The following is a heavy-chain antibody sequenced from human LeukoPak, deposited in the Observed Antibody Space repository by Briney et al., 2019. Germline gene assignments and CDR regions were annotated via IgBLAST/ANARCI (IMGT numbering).Heavy chain of an antibody. CDR2: INPSGGST. J-gene: IGHJ5*02. CDR3: ARTGDSSGWYAWFDP. D-gene: IGHD6-19*01. CDR1: GYTFTSYY. Sequence: GASGKCSCKASGYTFTSYYMHWVRHAPGQGLEWMGIINPSGGSTSYAQKFQGRVSMTRDTSTSTVYMELSSLRSEDTAVYYCARTGDSSGWYAWFDPWGQGTLVTVSS. V-gene: IGHV1-46*01.